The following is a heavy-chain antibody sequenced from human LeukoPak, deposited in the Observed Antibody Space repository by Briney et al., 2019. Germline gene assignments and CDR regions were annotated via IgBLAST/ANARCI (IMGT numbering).Heavy chain of an antibody. V-gene: IGHV1-2*06. D-gene: IGHD2-21*02. J-gene: IGHJ4*02. Sequence: ASVKVSCKASGYTFTGYYMHWVRQAPGQGLEWMGRINPNSGDTNYAQKFQGRVTMTRDTSISTAYMELSRLRSDDTAVYYCARDYCGGDCFPDYWGQGTLVTVSS. CDR1: GYTFTGYY. CDR2: INPNSGDT. CDR3: ARDYCGGDCFPDY.